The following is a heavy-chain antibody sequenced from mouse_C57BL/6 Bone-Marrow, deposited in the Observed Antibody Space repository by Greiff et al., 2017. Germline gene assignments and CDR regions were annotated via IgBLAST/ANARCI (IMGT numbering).Heavy chain of an antibody. CDR2: ISSGGSYT. D-gene: IGHD1-1*01. V-gene: IGHV5-6*01. CDR1: GFTFSSYG. CDR3: ARRGYYGSSWYCDV. J-gene: IGHJ1*03. Sequence: EVKLMESGGDLVKPGGSLKLSCAASGFTFSSYGMSWVRQTPDKRLEWVATISSGGSYTYYPDSVKGRFTIYRDHAKNTLYLEMSSLKSEDTAMYYCARRGYYGSSWYCDVWGTGTTVTVSS.